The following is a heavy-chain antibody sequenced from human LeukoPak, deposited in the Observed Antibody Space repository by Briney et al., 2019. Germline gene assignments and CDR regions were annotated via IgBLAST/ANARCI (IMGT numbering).Heavy chain of an antibody. CDR1: GGTFSSYA. Sequence: SVKVSCKASGGTFSSYAISWVRQAPGQGLEWMGGIIPIFGTANYAQKFQGRVTITTDESTSTAYMELSSLRSEDTAVYYCARTDTAIAAYYYYYMDVWGKGTTVTVSS. CDR3: ARTDTAIAAYYYYYMDV. V-gene: IGHV1-69*05. J-gene: IGHJ6*03. CDR2: IIPIFGTA. D-gene: IGHD5-18*01.